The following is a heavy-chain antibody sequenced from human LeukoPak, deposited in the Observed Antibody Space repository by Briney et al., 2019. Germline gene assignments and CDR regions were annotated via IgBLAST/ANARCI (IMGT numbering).Heavy chain of an antibody. J-gene: IGHJ4*02. V-gene: IGHV4-61*02. CDR1: GGSISSGSYY. CDR2: IYTSGST. D-gene: IGHD1-26*01. Sequence: SETLSLTCTVSGGSISSGSYYWSWIRQPAGKGLEWIGRIYTSGSTNYNPSLKSRVTISVDTSKNQFSLKLSSVTAADTAVYYCAREGGIVGATIFDYWGQGTLVTVSS. CDR3: AREGGIVGATIFDY.